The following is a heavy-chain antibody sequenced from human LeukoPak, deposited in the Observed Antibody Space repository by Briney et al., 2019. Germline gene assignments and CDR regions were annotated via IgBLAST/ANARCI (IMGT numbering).Heavy chain of an antibody. D-gene: IGHD6-13*01. Sequence: SETLSLTCTVSGGSISSYYWSWIRQPPGKGLEWIGYTYYSGSTNYNPSLKSRVTISVDTSKNQFSLKLSSVTAADTAVYYCARDLSSSWYSAFDIWGQGTMVTVSS. CDR2: TYYSGST. CDR1: GGSISSYY. CDR3: ARDLSSSWYSAFDI. V-gene: IGHV4-59*01. J-gene: IGHJ3*02.